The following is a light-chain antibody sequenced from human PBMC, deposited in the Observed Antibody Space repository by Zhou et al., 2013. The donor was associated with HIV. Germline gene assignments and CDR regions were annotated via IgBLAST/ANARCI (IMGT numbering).Light chain of an antibody. CDR1: QSVSSSY. V-gene: IGKV3-20*01. CDR2: GAS. Sequence: PGERATLSCRASQSVSSSYLAWYQQKPGQAPRLLIYGASSRATGIPDRFSGSVSGTDFTLTISRLEPEDFAVYYCQQYAASPVTFGQGTKVEIK. J-gene: IGKJ1*01. CDR3: QQYAASPVT.